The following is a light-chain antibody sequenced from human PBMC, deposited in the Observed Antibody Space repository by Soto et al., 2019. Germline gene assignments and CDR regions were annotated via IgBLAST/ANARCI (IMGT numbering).Light chain of an antibody. V-gene: IGLV1-40*01. CDR1: TSNLGEGYD. CDR2: GNT. J-gene: IGLJ2*01. CDR3: QSYDNTLGLV. Sequence: QSVVTQPPSVSGAPGQRVTIPCTGSTSNLGEGYDVHWYQHLPGTAPKLLISGNTNRPSGVPERFSGSKSGTSASLAITGLQAEDEAHYYCQSYDNTLGLVFGGGTKLTVL.